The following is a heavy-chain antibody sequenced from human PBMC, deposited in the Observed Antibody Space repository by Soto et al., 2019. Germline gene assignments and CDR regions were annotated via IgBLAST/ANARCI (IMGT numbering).Heavy chain of an antibody. CDR3: ARARGPRDRNAFNI. V-gene: IGHV4-4*07. CDR1: GGSISSYY. CDR2: IYTSGST. Sequence: SETLSLTCTVSGGSISSYYWSWIRQPAGKGLEWIGRIYTSGSTNYNPSLKSRVTMSVDTSQNQISLHLTSVTTADTAFYDCARARGPRDRNAFNIWGQGTLVTVSS. J-gene: IGHJ3*02.